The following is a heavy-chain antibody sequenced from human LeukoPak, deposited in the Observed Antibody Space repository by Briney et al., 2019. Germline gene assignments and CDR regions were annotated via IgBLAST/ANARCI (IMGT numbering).Heavy chain of an antibody. V-gene: IGHV3-33*01. CDR1: GFTFSSYG. Sequence: GGSLRLSCAASGFTFSSYGMHWVRQAPGKGLEWVAVIWYDGSNKYYADSVKGRFTISRDNSKNTLYLQMNSLRAEDTAVYYCARVGVYSSGWYGTPGNWFDPWGQGTLVTVSS. D-gene: IGHD6-19*01. J-gene: IGHJ5*02. CDR3: ARVGVYSSGWYGTPGNWFDP. CDR2: IWYDGSNK.